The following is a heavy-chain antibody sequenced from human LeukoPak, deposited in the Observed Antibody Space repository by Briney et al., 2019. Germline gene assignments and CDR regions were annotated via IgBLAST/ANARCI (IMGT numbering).Heavy chain of an antibody. V-gene: IGHV4-31*03. CDR3: AREDQGWYFDL. CDR2: IYYSGST. CDR1: GGSISSGGYY. J-gene: IGHJ2*01. Sequence: SETLSLTCTVSGGSISSGGYYWSWIRQHPGKGLEWIGYIYYSGSTYYNPSLKSRVTISVDTPKNQFSLKLSSVTAADTAVYYCAREDQGWYFDLWGRGTLVTVSS. D-gene: IGHD2-2*01.